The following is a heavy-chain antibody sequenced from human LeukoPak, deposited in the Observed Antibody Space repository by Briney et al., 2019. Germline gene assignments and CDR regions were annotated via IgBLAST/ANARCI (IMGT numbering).Heavy chain of an antibody. V-gene: IGHV4-30-2*01. CDR1: GGTISSGGYS. CDR3: ARNYVWGSYRPFDY. J-gene: IGHJ4*02. CDR2: IYHSGST. D-gene: IGHD3-16*02. Sequence: SETLPLTCAVSGGTISSGGYSWSWIRQPPGTGLEWIGYIYHSGSTYYNPSLKSRVTISVDRSKNQLSLKLSSVTAADTAVYYCARNYVWGSYRPFDYWGQGTLVTVSS.